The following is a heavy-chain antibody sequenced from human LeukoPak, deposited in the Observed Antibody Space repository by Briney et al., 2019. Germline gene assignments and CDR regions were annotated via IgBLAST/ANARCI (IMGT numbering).Heavy chain of an antibody. V-gene: IGHV3-30*02. CDR1: GFTFSSYG. CDR3: AKDGDTSYYDLDS. D-gene: IGHD3-3*01. CDR2: IRYDGSKK. Sequence: GGSLRLSCAASGFTFSSYGMHWVRQAPGKGLEWVSFIRYDGSKKYHADSVKGRFSISRDDSKNTLYLQMNSLRAEDTALYYCAKDGDTSYYDLDSWGQGTLVTVSS. J-gene: IGHJ4*02.